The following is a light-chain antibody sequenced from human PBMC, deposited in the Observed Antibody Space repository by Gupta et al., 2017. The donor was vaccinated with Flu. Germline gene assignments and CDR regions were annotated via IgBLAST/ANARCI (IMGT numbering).Light chain of an antibody. J-gene: IGKJ4*01. CDR1: QSVVAY. CDR3: CQRSSGPPLT. V-gene: IGKV3-11*01. CDR2: DAC. Sequence: ATLSLSPGDSATPSCRASQSVVAYLAWYQHKTGQAPTLLIYDACTRPPGGPPRLIGSGYGTEFTLSISSLEPEDFAVYYCCQRSSGPPLTFGGGTKVEIK.